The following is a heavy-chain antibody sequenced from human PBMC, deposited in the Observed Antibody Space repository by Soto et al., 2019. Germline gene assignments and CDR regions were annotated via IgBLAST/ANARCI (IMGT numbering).Heavy chain of an antibody. V-gene: IGHV4-31*03. Sequence: SETLSLTCTVSGGSISSGNNYWSWSRQHPGKGLEWIGYIYYSGSTYYNPSLKSRLTMSGDTSKNQFSLKLSSVTAVDTAVYYCARAPSSSSFFDYWGQGTLVTVSS. CDR2: IYYSGST. J-gene: IGHJ4*02. CDR1: GGSISSGNNY. D-gene: IGHD2-2*01. CDR3: ARAPSSSSFFDY.